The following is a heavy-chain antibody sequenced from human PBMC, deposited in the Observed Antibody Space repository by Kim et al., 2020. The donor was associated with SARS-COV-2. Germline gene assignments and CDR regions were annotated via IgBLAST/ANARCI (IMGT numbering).Heavy chain of an antibody. CDR2: ISDSGSNT. CDR3: ARAYTSMVVYASIDY. D-gene: IGHD2-8*02. Sequence: GGSLRLSCAASGFTFSSYAMSWVRQAPGKGLEWVSVISDSGSNTYYADSVKGRFTISRDNSKNTLFLQMNSLRAEDTAVYYCARAYTSMVVYASIDYWGQGTLVTVSS. CDR1: GFTFSSYA. V-gene: IGHV3-23*01. J-gene: IGHJ4*02.